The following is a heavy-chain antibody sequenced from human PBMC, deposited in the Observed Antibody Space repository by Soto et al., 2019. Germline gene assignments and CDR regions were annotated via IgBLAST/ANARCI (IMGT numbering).Heavy chain of an antibody. CDR1: GFTFSSYA. J-gene: IGHJ4*02. CDR2: ISGSGGST. D-gene: IGHD2-2*01. V-gene: IGHV3-23*01. CDR3: AKGGDIVVVPAANTPFDY. Sequence: GGSLRLSCAASGFTFSSYAMSWVRQAPGKGLEWVSAISGSGGSTYYADSVKGRFTISRDNSKNTLYLQMNSLRAEDTAVYYCAKGGDIVVVPAANTPFDYWGQGTLVTVSS.